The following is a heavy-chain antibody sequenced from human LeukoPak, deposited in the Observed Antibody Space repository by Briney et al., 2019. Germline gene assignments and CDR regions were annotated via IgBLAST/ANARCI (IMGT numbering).Heavy chain of an antibody. D-gene: IGHD6-19*01. CDR2: ISGSGGST. CDR3: AKGPSRQWPLNYYYYGMDV. Sequence: GRSLRLACAASGFTFSSYAMSWVRQAPGKGLEWVSAISGSGGSTYYADSVKGRFTISRDNSKNTLYLQMNSLRAEDTAVYYCAKGPSRQWPLNYYYYGMDVWGQGTTVTVSS. V-gene: IGHV3-23*01. CDR1: GFTFSSYA. J-gene: IGHJ6*02.